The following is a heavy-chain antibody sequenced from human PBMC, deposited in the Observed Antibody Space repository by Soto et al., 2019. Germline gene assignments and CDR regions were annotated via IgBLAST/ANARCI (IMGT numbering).Heavy chain of an antibody. CDR2: ISPMFGKV. CDR3: AREVEVHTPVFGF. V-gene: IGHV1-69*01. J-gene: IGHJ4*02. CDR1: GGTFNNYA. Sequence: QVQLVQSGAEVKRPGSSVKVSCKASGGTFNNYAINWVRQAPGQGLEWMGDISPMFGKVNYAQKFQGRVKISADDSTATAYLELSSLRSEDTALYYCAREVEVHTPVFGFWGQGSLVTVSS. D-gene: IGHD2-2*01.